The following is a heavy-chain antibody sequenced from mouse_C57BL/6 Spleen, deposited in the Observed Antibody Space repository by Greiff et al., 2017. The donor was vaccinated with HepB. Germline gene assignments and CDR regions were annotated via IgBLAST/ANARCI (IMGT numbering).Heavy chain of an antibody. J-gene: IGHJ3*01. V-gene: IGHV14-1*01. Sequence: EVQLQQSGAELVRPGASVKLSCTASGFNIKDYYMHWVKQRPEQGLEWIGRIDPEDGDTEYAPKFQGKATMTADTSSNTAYLQLSSLTSEDTAVYYCTTNYGNYKAWFAYWGQGTLVTVSA. CDR1: GFNIKDYY. CDR2: IDPEDGDT. CDR3: TTNYGNYKAWFAY. D-gene: IGHD2-1*01.